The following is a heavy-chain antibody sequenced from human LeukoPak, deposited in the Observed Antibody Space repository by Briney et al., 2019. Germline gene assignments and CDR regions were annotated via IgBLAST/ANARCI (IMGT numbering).Heavy chain of an antibody. Sequence: GGSLRLSCAASGFTFSSYVMSWVRQAPGKGLEWVSYISSSSTIYYADSVKGRFTISRDNAKNSLYLQMNSLRAEDTAVYYCAELGITMIGGVWGKGTTVTISS. J-gene: IGHJ6*04. CDR1: GFTFSSYV. V-gene: IGHV3-48*01. D-gene: IGHD3-10*02. CDR2: ISSSSTI. CDR3: AELGITMIGGV.